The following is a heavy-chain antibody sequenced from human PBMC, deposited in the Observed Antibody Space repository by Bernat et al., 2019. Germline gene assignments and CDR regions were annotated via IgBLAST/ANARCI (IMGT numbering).Heavy chain of an antibody. V-gene: IGHV3-23*01. J-gene: IGHJ4*02. CDR3: AKDRRPDCSTTSCYIFDY. CDR1: GFTFSSYA. D-gene: IGHD2-2*02. Sequence: EVQLLESGGGLVQPGGSLRLSCGASGFTFSSYAMSWVRQAPGKGLEWVSVISGSGGTTYYADSVKGRFTISRDNSENTLYLQMNSLIAEDTALYYCAKDRRPDCSTTSCYIFDYWGLGTLVTVTS. CDR2: ISGSGGTT.